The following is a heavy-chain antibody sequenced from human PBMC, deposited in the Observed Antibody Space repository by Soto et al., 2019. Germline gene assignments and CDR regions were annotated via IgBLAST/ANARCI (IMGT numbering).Heavy chain of an antibody. Sequence: PGESLKISRKGSGYSFTSYWISWVRQMPGQGLEWMGRIDPSDSYTNYSPSFQGHVTISADKSISTAYLQWSSLKASDTAMYYCATLWFGELSPIYYGMDVWGQGTTVTASS. J-gene: IGHJ6*02. V-gene: IGHV5-10-1*01. D-gene: IGHD3-10*01. CDR3: ATLWFGELSPIYYGMDV. CDR1: GYSFTSYW. CDR2: IDPSDSYT.